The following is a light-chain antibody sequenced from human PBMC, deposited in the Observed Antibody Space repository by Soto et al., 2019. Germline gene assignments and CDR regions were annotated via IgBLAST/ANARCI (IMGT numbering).Light chain of an antibody. CDR1: WTDIGTYNY. Sequence: QSALTQPASVSGSPGQSITISCTGSWTDIGTYNYVSWYQQYPGKAPKLIIYDVSYRPSGISHRFSGSKSGNTASLTISGLQGEDDGYYYCSSYTGSTTLVFGGGTKLTVL. CDR3: SSYTGSTTLV. J-gene: IGLJ2*01. CDR2: DVS. V-gene: IGLV2-14*01.